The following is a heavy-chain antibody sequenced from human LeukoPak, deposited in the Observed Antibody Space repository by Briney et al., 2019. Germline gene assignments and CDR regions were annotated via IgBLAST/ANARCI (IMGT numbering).Heavy chain of an antibody. CDR3: AGTHTIPYYFDY. J-gene: IGHJ4*02. CDR1: GDSVSSNSAA. Sequence: SQTLSLTCAISGDSVSSNSAAWNWIRQSPSRGLEWLGRTYYRSKWYNDYAVSVKSRITINPGTSKNQFSLQLNSVTPEDTAVYYCAGTHTIPYYFDYWGQGTLVTVSS. D-gene: IGHD3-9*01. CDR2: TYYRSKWYN. V-gene: IGHV6-1*01.